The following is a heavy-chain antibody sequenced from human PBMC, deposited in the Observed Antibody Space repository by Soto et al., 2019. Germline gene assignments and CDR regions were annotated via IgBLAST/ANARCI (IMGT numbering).Heavy chain of an antibody. J-gene: IGHJ6*02. CDR2: SYYSGGT. Sequence: TLSLTCTVSGGSISSSSYYWGWIRQPPGKGLEWIGSSYYSGGTYYNPSLKSRVTISVDTSKNQFSLKLSSVTAADTAVYYCARVPSGYSYGYTHYYGMDVWGQGTTVTVSS. CDR3: ARVPSGYSYGYTHYYGMDV. V-gene: IGHV4-39*01. D-gene: IGHD5-18*01. CDR1: GGSISSSSYY.